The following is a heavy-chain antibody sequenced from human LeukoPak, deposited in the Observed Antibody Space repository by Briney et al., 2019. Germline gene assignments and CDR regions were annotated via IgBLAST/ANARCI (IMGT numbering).Heavy chain of an antibody. CDR3: ATIMVRGVISWYFDY. J-gene: IGHJ4*02. D-gene: IGHD3-10*01. CDR2: ISYDGSNK. V-gene: IGHV3-30*03. CDR1: GFTFSSYG. Sequence: GGSLRLSCAASGFTFSSYGMHWVRQAPGKGLEWVAVISYDGSNKYYADSVKGRLTISRDNSKNTLYLQMNSLRAEDTAVYYCATIMVRGVISWYFDYWGQGTLVTVSS.